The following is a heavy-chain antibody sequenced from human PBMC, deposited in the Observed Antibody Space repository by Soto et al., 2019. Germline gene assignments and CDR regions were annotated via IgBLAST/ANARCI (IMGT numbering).Heavy chain of an antibody. Sequence: LTLSCAASGFTFSTYAMHWVRQAPGKGLEWVALISHDGGNADYGDSVKGRFTISRDNSKSTLSLQMNSLRPEDTAVYYCAKDAGSTEYFFASWGQGTLVTVSS. V-gene: IGHV3-30*18. CDR2: ISHDGGNA. CDR3: AKDAGSTEYFFAS. CDR1: GFTFSTYA. J-gene: IGHJ4*02.